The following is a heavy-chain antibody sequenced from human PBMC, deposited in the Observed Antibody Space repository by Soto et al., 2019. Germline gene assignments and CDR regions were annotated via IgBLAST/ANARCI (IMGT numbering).Heavy chain of an antibody. Sequence: PEESLNLSCKGSGYSFTSYWIGWVRQMPGKGLEWMGIIYPGDSDTRYSPSFQGQVTISADKSISTAYLQWSSLKASDTAMYYCARQGLSVLPSSYYYDSSGYGDAFDIWGQGTMVTVSS. J-gene: IGHJ3*02. V-gene: IGHV5-51*01. CDR3: ARQGLSVLPSSYYYDSSGYGDAFDI. CDR2: IYPGDSDT. D-gene: IGHD3-22*01. CDR1: GYSFTSYW.